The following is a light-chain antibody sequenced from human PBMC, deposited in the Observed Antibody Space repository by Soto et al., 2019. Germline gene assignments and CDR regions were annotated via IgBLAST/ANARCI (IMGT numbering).Light chain of an antibody. CDR1: QSVSSNF. V-gene: IGKV3-20*01. CDR2: GAS. CDR3: QRYGSSPLIT. Sequence: EIVLTQSPGTLSLSPGERVTLSCRASQSVSSNFLAWYQQKPGQAPRLLIYGASNRAAGIPDRFSGSGSGTDFTLTISRLEPEDFAVYFCQRYGSSPLITFGQGTRWRI. J-gene: IGKJ5*01.